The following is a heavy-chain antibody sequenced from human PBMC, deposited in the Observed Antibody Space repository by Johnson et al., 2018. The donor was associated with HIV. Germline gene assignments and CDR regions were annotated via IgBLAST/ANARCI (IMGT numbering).Heavy chain of an antibody. D-gene: IGHD6-13*01. CDR1: GFTFSSYA. V-gene: IGHV3-30*04. J-gene: IGHJ3*02. CDR2: ISYDGSNK. CDR3: AGELWDSSSNAAFDI. Sequence: QVQLVESGGGVVQPGRSLRLSCAASGFTFSSYAMHWVRQAPGKGLEWVAVISYDGSNKYYADSVKGRFTISRDNSKNTLYLQINSLSAEDTAVYYCAGELWDSSSNAAFDIGGEGTMVTVSS.